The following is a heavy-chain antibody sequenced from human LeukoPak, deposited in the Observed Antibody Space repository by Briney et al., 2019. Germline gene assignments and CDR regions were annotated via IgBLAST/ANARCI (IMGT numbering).Heavy chain of an antibody. J-gene: IGHJ6*03. CDR2: IYYSGST. V-gene: IGHV4-61*01. D-gene: IGHD3-10*01. CDR1: GGSISSGSYY. Sequence: SETLSLTCTVSGGSISSGSYYWSWLRQPPGKGLEWIGYIYYSGSTNYNPSLKSRVTISVDTSKNQFSLKLSSVTAADTAVYYCAKDSGLWFGELFRGYYYYYYMDVWGKGTTVTISS. CDR3: AKDSGLWFGELFRGYYYYYYMDV.